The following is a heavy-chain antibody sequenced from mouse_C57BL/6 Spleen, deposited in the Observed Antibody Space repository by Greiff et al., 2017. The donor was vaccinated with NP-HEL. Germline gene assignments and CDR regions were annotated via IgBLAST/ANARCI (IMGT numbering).Heavy chain of an antibody. CDR2: IYPGDGDT. V-gene: IGHV1-80*01. D-gene: IGHD1-1*01. CDR1: GYAFSSYW. CDR3: AREGDYGVFYAMDY. Sequence: QVQLQQSGAELVKPGASVKISCKASGYAFSSYWMNWVKQRPGKGLAWIGQIYPGDGDTNYNGKFKGKATLTADKSSSTAYMQLSSLTSEDSAVYFCAREGDYGVFYAMDYWGQGTSVTVSS. J-gene: IGHJ4*01.